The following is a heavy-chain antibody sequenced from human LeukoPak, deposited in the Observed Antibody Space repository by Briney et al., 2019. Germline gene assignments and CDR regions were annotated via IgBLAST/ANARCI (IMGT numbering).Heavy chain of an antibody. J-gene: IGHJ4*02. CDR2: IYYSGST. V-gene: IGHV4-39*07. CDR3: ARSLGFEQYFDY. Sequence: SETLSLTCTVSGGSISSYYWGRIRQPPGKGLEWIGSIYYSGSTYYNPSLKSRVTISVDTSKNQFSLKLSSVTAADTAVYYCARSLGFEQYFDYWGQGTLVTVSS. CDR1: GGSISSYY. D-gene: IGHD1/OR15-1a*01.